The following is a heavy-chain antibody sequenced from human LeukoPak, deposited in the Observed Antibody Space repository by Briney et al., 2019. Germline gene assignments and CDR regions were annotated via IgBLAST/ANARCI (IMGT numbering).Heavy chain of an antibody. CDR2: ISGSGGST. D-gene: IGHD3-3*01. CDR3: AKGTRLLEWLLSTYYFDY. CDR1: GFTFSSYA. Sequence: GGSLRLSCAASGFTFSSYAMSWVRQAPGKGLEWVSAISGSGGSTYYADSVKGRFTISRDNPKNTLYLQMNSLRAEDTAVYYCAKGTRLLEWLLSTYYFDYWGQGTLVTVSS. V-gene: IGHV3-23*01. J-gene: IGHJ4*02.